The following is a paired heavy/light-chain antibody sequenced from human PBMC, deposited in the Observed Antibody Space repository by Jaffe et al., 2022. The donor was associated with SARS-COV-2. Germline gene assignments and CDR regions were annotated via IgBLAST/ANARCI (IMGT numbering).Light chain of an antibody. J-gene: IGKJ2*01. CDR3: QQYYSTPGT. CDR1: QSVLYSFNNKNY. Sequence: DIVMTQSPDSLAVSLGERATINCKSSQSVLYSFNNKNYLAWYQQKPGQPPKLLIYWASIRESGVPDRFSGSGSGTDFTLTISSLQAEDVAIYYCQQYYSTPGTFGQGTKLEIK. V-gene: IGKV4-1*01. CDR2: WAS.
Heavy chain of an antibody. CDR2: IYPGDSDT. J-gene: IGHJ4*02. V-gene: IGHV5-51*01. Sequence: EVQLVQSGAEVNEPGESLKISCKGSAYNFTNYWIGWVRQMPGKGLEWMGIIYPGDSDTRYSPSFRGQVTISVDKSISTAYLQWSSLKASDTAMYYCARVAVAGTWYFDFWGQGTLVTVSS. D-gene: IGHD6-19*01. CDR1: AYNFTNYW. CDR3: ARVAVAGTWYFDF.